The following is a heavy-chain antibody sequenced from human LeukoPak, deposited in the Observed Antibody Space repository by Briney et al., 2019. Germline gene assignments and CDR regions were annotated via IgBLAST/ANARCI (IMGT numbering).Heavy chain of an antibody. CDR2: ISSSGNYI. J-gene: IGHJ4*02. CDR1: GFTFSSHS. Sequence: GGSLRLSCAASGFTFSSHSMNWVRQAPGKGLEWVSSISSSGNYIYYAGSMKGRFTISRDNAKNPLYLQMNSLRAEDTAVYYCSRDGRSGYDSLDYWGQGTLVTVSS. D-gene: IGHD5-12*01. V-gene: IGHV3-21*01. CDR3: SRDGRSGYDSLDY.